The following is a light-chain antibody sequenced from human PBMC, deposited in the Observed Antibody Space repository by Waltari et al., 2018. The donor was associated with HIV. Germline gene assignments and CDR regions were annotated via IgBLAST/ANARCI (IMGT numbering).Light chain of an antibody. CDR3: QQTYTAPPT. CDR2: AAS. V-gene: IGKV1-39*01. J-gene: IGKJ4*02. Sequence: DIQMTPSPSSLSASVRDRVTITCRASQSISTSSTWYQQNPGKAPNLLFYAASSLQCGVPSRCSGSGSGADFTLTISSLQPEDFATYYCQQTYTAPPTFGGGTKVEIK. CDR1: QSISTS.